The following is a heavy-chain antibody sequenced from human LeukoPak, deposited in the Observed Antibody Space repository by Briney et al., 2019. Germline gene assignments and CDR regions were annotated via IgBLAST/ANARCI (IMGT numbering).Heavy chain of an antibody. CDR1: GGSISNDY. V-gene: IGHV4-4*07. CDR3: ARGGTYGSGRNQHTTLDY. J-gene: IGHJ4*02. Sequence: SETLSLTCTVSGGSISNDYWSWIRQAAGKELEWIGRVYPSGGTNYNPSLKSRVSISLDKSKKQCSLILNSVTAADTAVYYCARGGTYGSGRNQHTTLDYWGPGTLVTVSS. CDR2: VYPSGGT. D-gene: IGHD3-10*01.